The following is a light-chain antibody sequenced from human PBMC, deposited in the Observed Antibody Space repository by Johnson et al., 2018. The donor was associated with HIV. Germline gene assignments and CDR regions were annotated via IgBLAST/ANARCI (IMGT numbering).Light chain of an antibody. CDR3: GAWDSSLSAYV. J-gene: IGLJ1*01. CDR2: ENN. V-gene: IGLV1-51*02. CDR1: SSNIGNNY. Sequence: QSVLTQPPSVSAAPGQKVTISCSGSSSNIGNNYVSWYQQLPGTAPKLLIYENNKRPSGIPDRFSGYKSGTSATLGLTGLQTGDEADYYCGAWDSSLSAYVFGTGTKVTVL.